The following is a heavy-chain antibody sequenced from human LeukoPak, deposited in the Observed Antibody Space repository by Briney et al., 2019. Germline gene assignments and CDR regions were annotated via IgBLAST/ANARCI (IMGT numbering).Heavy chain of an antibody. J-gene: IGHJ1*01. CDR1: GYSFTSYW. Sequence: GESLKISCKGSGYSFTSYWSGWVRQMPGKGREWMGIIYPGDSDTRYSPSFQGQVTISADKSISTAYLQWSSLKASDTAMYYCARAAYCGGDCYYAEYFQHWGQGTLVTVSS. V-gene: IGHV5-51*01. CDR2: IYPGDSDT. D-gene: IGHD2-21*02. CDR3: ARAAYCGGDCYYAEYFQH.